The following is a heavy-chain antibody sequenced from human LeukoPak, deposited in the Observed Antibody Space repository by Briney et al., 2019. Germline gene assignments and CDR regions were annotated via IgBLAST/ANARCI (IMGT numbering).Heavy chain of an antibody. CDR1: GFTFSSYS. D-gene: IGHD4-17*01. CDR2: ISYDGSNK. V-gene: IGHV3-30*18. J-gene: IGHJ4*02. CDR3: AKDRHGDYLDY. Sequence: GGSLRLSCAASGFTFSSYSMHWVRQAPGKGLEWVAVISYDGSNKYYADSVKGRFTISRDNSKNTLYLQMNSLRAEDTAVYYCAKDRHGDYLDYWGQGTLVTVSS.